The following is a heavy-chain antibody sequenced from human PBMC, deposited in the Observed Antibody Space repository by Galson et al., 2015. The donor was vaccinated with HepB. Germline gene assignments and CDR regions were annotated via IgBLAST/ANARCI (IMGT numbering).Heavy chain of an antibody. CDR1: GFNFSSYS. CDR3: ARGSQLLPFDS. D-gene: IGHD2-2*01. V-gene: IGHV3-21*01. CDR2: ITSSSNYI. Sequence: SLRLSCAASGFNFSSYSMNWLRQTPGKGLEWVSSITSSSNYIYYADSVKGRFTISRDNAKSSLSLQMNSLKAEDTAVFYCARGSQLLPFDSWGQGTLVTVSS. J-gene: IGHJ4*02.